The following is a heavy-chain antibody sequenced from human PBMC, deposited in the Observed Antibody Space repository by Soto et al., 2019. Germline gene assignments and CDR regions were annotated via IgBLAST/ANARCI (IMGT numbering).Heavy chain of an antibody. Sequence: PGESLKISCKGSGYIFTSYWIGWVRQMPGKGLEWMGIIYPGDSDTRYSPSFPGQVTISADKSISTAYLQWSSLKASDTGMYYCAIDYGNMGSYYYYAMDVWGQGTTVTVSS. CDR1: GYIFTSYW. D-gene: IGHD4-4*01. CDR2: IYPGDSDT. CDR3: AIDYGNMGSYYYYAMDV. V-gene: IGHV5-51*01. J-gene: IGHJ6*02.